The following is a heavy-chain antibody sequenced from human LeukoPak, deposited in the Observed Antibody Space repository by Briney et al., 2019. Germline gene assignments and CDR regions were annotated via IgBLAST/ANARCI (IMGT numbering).Heavy chain of an antibody. V-gene: IGHV1-18*04. J-gene: IGHJ4*02. Sequence: GASVRVSCKASGYTFTGYYMHWVRQAPGQGLEWMGWISAYNGNTNYAQKLQGRVTMTTDTSTSTAYMELRSLRSDDTAVYYCARATYYYGSGSYYKTTACYFDYWGQGTLVTVSS. CDR3: ARATYYYGSGSYYKTTACYFDY. D-gene: IGHD3-10*01. CDR2: ISAYNGNT. CDR1: GYTFTGYY.